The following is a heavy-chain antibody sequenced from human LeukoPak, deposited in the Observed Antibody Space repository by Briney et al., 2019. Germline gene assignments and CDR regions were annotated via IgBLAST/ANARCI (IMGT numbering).Heavy chain of an antibody. Sequence: PGGSLRLSCAASGFTLRSHAMSWVRQAPGEGLEWVSAISGSGGSTDYVDSVKGRFTISRDNSKNTLYLQMNSLRADDTAVYYCAKDRSCSGSSCNVGSWGQGTMVTVSS. J-gene: IGHJ3*01. CDR1: GFTLRSHA. D-gene: IGHD2-2*01. CDR3: AKDRSCSGSSCNVGS. V-gene: IGHV3-23*01. CDR2: ISGSGGST.